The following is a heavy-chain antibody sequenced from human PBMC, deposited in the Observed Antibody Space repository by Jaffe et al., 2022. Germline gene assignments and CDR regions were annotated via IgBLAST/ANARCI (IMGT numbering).Heavy chain of an antibody. V-gene: IGHV1-2*02. CDR3: ARENSFYDY. D-gene: IGHD3-3*01. CDR1: GYTFTDYY. CDR2: INPKNGGT. J-gene: IGHJ4*02. Sequence: QVQLVQSGAEVKKPGASVKLSCKASGYTFTDYYMHWVRQAPGQGLEWMGWINPKNGGTNYAQKFQGRVTMTRDTSISTTYMDLSSLRFDDTAVYYCARENSFYDYWGQGVLVTVS.